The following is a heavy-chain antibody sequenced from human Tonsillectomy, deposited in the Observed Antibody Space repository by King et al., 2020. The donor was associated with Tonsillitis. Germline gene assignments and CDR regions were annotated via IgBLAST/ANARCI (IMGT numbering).Heavy chain of an antibody. Sequence: VQLVESGGGVVQPGRSLRLSCSAAGFTFSSYAMHWVRQAPGKGLEGVAVISYEGSNKYYADAVKGRFTIPRDNSKNTLDLQMNSLRAEDTAVYYCARRDGALDYYYYGMDVWGQGTTVTVSS. CDR1: GFTFSSYA. CDR3: ARRDGALDYYYYGMDV. V-gene: IGHV3-30-3*01. J-gene: IGHJ6*02. D-gene: IGHD4-17*01. CDR2: ISYEGSNK.